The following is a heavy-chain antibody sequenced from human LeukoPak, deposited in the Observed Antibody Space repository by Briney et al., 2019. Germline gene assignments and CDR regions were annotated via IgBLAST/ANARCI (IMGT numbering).Heavy chain of an antibody. CDR1: GFTFSSYG. V-gene: IGHV3-33*01. CDR3: ARYSRITSVGTSWFDP. J-gene: IGHJ5*02. D-gene: IGHD6-13*01. CDR2: IWSDGSNQ. Sequence: GRPLTLTCAASGFTFSSYGMHWVRQAPGKGLEWVALIWSDGSNQNSADFVKGRFTISRGNYKNTAYLQMNSLRVEDTAVYYCARYSRITSVGTSWFDPWGQGTRVTVSS.